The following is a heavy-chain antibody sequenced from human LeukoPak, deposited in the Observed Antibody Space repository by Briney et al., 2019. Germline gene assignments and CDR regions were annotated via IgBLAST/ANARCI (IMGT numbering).Heavy chain of an antibody. D-gene: IGHD1-26*01. CDR3: ARDLSGSFSIDY. CDR1: GFTFDTYN. CDR2: IIYDGDSE. Sequence: GGSLRLSCGASGFTFDTYNMHWVCQAPGKGLEWVAMIIYDGDSESYADTVKGRFTISRDNSKNLLYLHMNSLRDEDTAIYYCARDLSGSFSIDYWGQGTLVTVSS. J-gene: IGHJ4*02. V-gene: IGHV3-30*04.